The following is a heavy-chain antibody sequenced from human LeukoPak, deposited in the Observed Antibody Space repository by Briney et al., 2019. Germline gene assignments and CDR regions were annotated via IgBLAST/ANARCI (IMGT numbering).Heavy chain of an antibody. V-gene: IGHV3-7*01. Sequence: GGSLRLSCAASGFTFSSFWMGWVRQAPGKGLEWVATIKQDGSEKYSVDSVKGLFTISRDNAKNSLYLQMNSLRAEDTAVYFCARDTSSAWYGLIDYWGQGSLVTVSS. CDR3: ARDTSSAWYGLIDY. CDR2: IKQDGSEK. CDR1: GFTFSSFW. D-gene: IGHD6-19*01. J-gene: IGHJ4*02.